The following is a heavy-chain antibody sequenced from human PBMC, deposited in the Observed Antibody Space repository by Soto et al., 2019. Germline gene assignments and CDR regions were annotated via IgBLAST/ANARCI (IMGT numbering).Heavy chain of an antibody. D-gene: IGHD3-3*01. V-gene: IGHV3-23*01. J-gene: IGHJ5*02. Sequence: EVQLLESGGGLVQPGGSLRLSCAASGFTFSSYAMSWVRQAPGKGLEWVSAISGSGGSTYYADSVKGRFTISRDNSKNTLYLQMNSLRAEDTAVYYCAKDTVYYDLWSGYSTNNWFDPWGQGTLVTVSS. CDR2: ISGSGGST. CDR3: AKDTVYYDLWSGYSTNNWFDP. CDR1: GFTFSSYA.